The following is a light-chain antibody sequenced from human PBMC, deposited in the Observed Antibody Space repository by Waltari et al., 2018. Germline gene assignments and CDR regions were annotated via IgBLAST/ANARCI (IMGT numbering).Light chain of an antibody. CDR3: QQYSSLPIT. CDR2: KAS. Sequence: TITCRASKNIDTWLAWYQQKPGKAPKLLIFKASNLESGVPSKFSGSGSGTEFTLTISTLEPDDFATYYCQQYSSLPITFGHGTRLEIK. V-gene: IGKV1-5*03. CDR1: KNIDTW. J-gene: IGKJ5*01.